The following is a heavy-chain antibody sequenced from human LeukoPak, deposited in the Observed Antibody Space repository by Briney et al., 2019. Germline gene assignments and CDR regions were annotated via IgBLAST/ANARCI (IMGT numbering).Heavy chain of an antibody. CDR3: TRARASYYFDY. J-gene: IGHJ4*02. Sequence: GGSLRLSCTASGFTFGDYAMSWVRQAPGKGLEWVGFIRSKAYGGTTEYAASVKGRFTISRDDSRSTAYLQMSSLKTEDTAVYYCTRARASYYFDYWGQGTLATVSS. V-gene: IGHV3-49*04. D-gene: IGHD3-10*01. CDR2: IRSKAYGGTT. CDR1: GFTFGDYA.